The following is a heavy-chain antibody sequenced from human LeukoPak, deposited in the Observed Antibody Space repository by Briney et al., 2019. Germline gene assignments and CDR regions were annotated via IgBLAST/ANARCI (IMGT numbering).Heavy chain of an antibody. V-gene: IGHV4-61*02. CDR1: GGSISSGSYY. J-gene: IGHJ6*03. CDR2: IYTSGST. D-gene: IGHD4-11*01. CDR3: ARDPAGLQYYYYYMDV. Sequence: SQTLSLTCTVSGGSISSGSYYWSWIRQPAGKGLEWIGRIYTSGSTNYNPSLKSRVTISVDTSKNQFSLKLSSVAAADTAVYYCARDPAGLQYYYYYMDVWGKGTTVTVSS.